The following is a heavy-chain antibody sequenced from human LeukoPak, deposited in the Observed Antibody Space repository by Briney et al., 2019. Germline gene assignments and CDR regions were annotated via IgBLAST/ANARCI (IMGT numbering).Heavy chain of an antibody. CDR1: GGSFGDFY. D-gene: IGHD2/OR15-2a*01. Sequence: SETLSLTCAVSGGSFGDFYWSWIRQPPGKGLEWIGEINHSGYTNYYPSLKNRVTISVDTSKNQFSLRLSSVTAADTAVYYCARNDYFGINNGMDVWGQGTTVTVS. CDR2: INHSGYT. J-gene: IGHJ6*02. V-gene: IGHV4-34*01. CDR3: ARNDYFGINNGMDV.